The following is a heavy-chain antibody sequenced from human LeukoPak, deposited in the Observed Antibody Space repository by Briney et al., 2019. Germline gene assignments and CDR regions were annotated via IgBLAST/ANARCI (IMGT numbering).Heavy chain of an antibody. D-gene: IGHD2-2*01. V-gene: IGHV4-39*07. CDR1: GGSISSSSYY. J-gene: IGHJ4*02. CDR3: ARDLVVPPNPYFDY. Sequence: SETLSLTCTVSGGSISSSSYYWGWIRQPPGKGLEWIGSIYYSGSTNYNPSLKSRVTISVDTSKNQFSLKLSSVTAADTAVYYCARDLVVPPNPYFDYWGQGTLVTVSS. CDR2: IYYSGST.